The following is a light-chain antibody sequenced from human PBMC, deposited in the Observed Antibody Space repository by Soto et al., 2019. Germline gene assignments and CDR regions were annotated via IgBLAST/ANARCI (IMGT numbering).Light chain of an antibody. CDR1: QDISDF. CDR2: AAS. CDR3: QQGYSTPVT. J-gene: IGKJ4*01. V-gene: IGKV1-39*01. Sequence: DFQMTQSPSSLSASVGDRVTITCQASQDISDFLNWYQQKPGKAPKLLIYAASSLQSGVPSRFSGSGSGTDFTLTISSLQPEDFATYYCQQGYSTPVTFGGGTKVDIK.